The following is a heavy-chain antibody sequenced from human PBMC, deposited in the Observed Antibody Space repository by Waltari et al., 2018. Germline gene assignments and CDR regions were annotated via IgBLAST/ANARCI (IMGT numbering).Heavy chain of an antibody. V-gene: IGHV1-69*08. CDR2: IIPIFGTA. J-gene: IGHJ6*02. Sequence: QVQLVQSGAEVKKPGSSVKVSCKASGGTFSSYALSWVRQAPGQGLEWMGRIIPIFGTANYAQKFQGRVTSTADKSTSTAYMELSSLRSEDTAVYYCARDRHDFWSGYYTGIDYYYGMDVWGQGTTVTVSS. CDR3: ARDRHDFWSGYYTGIDYYYGMDV. D-gene: IGHD3-3*01. CDR1: GGTFSSYA.